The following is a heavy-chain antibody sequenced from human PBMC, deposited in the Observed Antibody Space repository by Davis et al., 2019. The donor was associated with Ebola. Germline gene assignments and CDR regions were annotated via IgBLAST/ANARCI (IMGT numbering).Heavy chain of an antibody. CDR1: GGSISSSNW. V-gene: IGHV4-4*02. J-gene: IGHJ5*02. CDR3: AREGAAAGYWFDP. Sequence: MPGGSLRLSCAVSGGSISSSNWWSWVRQPPGKGLEWIGEIYHSGSTNYNPSLKSRVTIPVDKSKNQFSLKLSSVTAADTAVYYCAREGAAAGYWFDPWGQGTLVTVSS. CDR2: IYHSGST. D-gene: IGHD6-13*01.